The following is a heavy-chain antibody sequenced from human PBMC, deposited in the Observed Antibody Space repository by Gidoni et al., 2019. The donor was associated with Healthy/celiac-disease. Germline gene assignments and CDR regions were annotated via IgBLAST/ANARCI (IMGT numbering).Heavy chain of an antibody. CDR3: AKDLTVTTGYFDY. CDR2: ISGSGGST. CDR1: GLPFSSYA. D-gene: IGHD4-17*01. Sequence: EVQLLESGGGLVQPGGSLRLSCAASGLPFSSYAMSWVRQAPGKGLEWVSAISGSGGSTYYADSVKGRFTISRDNSKNTLYLQMNSLRAEDTAVYYCAKDLTVTTGYFDYWGQGTLVTVSS. J-gene: IGHJ4*02. V-gene: IGHV3-23*01.